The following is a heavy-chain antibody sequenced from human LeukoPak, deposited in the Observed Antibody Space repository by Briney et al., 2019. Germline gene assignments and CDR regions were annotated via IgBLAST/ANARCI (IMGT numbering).Heavy chain of an antibody. CDR2: ISSSSSYI. Sequence: GGSLRLSCAASGFTFSSYSMNWVRQAPGKGLEWVSSISSSSSYIYYADSVKGRFTISRDNAKNSLYLQMNSLRAEDTAVYYCAGGERSYGDYVVDYWGQGTLVTVSS. CDR1: GFTFSSYS. CDR3: AGGERSYGDYVVDY. D-gene: IGHD4-17*01. J-gene: IGHJ4*02. V-gene: IGHV3-21*01.